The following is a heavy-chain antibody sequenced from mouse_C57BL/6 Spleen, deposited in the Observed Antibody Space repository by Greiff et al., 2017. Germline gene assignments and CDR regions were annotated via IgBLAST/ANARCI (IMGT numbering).Heavy chain of an antibody. V-gene: IGHV1-55*01. J-gene: IGHJ4*01. CDR2: IYPGSGST. CDR3: ARCGARGRFAMDY. CDR1: GYTFTSYW. Sequence: VQLQQPGAELVKPGASVKMSCKASGYTFTSYWITWVQQRPGQGLEWIGDIYPGSGSTTYNEKFKSKATLTVATSSSTAYMQLSSLTSEDSAVYYCARCGARGRFAMDYWGQRTSVTVAS. D-gene: IGHD3-1*01.